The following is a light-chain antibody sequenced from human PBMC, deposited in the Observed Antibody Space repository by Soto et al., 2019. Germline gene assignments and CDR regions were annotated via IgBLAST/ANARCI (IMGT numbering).Light chain of an antibody. V-gene: IGLV2-14*01. CDR2: DVS. CDR1: STDVGDYKY. J-gene: IGLJ1*01. Sequence: QSALTQPASVSGSPGQSITISCTGTSTDVGDYKYVSWYQKHPGKAPKLIIFDVSSRPAGISNRSSGSKSGKTASLTISGLQPEDESDFYCSTYTSSNTPNYVFGTGTKLTVL. CDR3: STYTSSNTPNYV.